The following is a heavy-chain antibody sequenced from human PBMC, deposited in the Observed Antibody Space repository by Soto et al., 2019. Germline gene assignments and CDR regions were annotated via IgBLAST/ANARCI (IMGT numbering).Heavy chain of an antibody. CDR1: GFTFSSYS. J-gene: IGHJ4*02. Sequence: EVQLVESGGGLVQPGGSLRLSCAASGFTFSSYSMNWVRQAPGKGLEWVSYISSSTIFYADSVKGRFTISRDNAKNSLYLQMNSLRDEDTAVYYCARDGGGWNYFDYWGQGTLVTDSS. CDR3: ARDGGGWNYFDY. D-gene: IGHD6-19*01. V-gene: IGHV3-48*02. CDR2: ISSSTI.